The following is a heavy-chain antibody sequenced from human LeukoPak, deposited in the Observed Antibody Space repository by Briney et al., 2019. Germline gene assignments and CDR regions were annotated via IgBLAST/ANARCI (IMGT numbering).Heavy chain of an antibody. CDR3: VRGSGRDGGY. Sequence: SETLSLTCTGSGGSISSSYWSWIRQPPGQGLEWIGYIYYSGITNYNPSLMSRVTISVDTSKNQFSLKLSSMTAADTAVYYCVRGSGRDGGYWGQGSLVTVSS. CDR1: GGSISSSY. V-gene: IGHV4-59*01. J-gene: IGHJ4*02. D-gene: IGHD5-24*01. CDR2: IYYSGIT.